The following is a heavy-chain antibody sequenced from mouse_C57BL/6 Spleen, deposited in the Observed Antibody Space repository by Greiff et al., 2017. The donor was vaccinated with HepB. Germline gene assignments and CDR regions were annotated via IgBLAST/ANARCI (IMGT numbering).Heavy chain of an antibody. V-gene: IGHV1-55*01. CDR1: GYTFTSYW. Sequence: QVQLQQPGAELVKPGASVKMSCKASGYTFTSYWITWVKQRPGKGLEWIGDIYPGSGSTNYNEKFKSKATLTVDTSASTAYMQLSSPSSEYSAVYYYARHGSLQWGYFDYCCQGTTLTVSS. CDR3: ARHGSLQWGYFDY. J-gene: IGHJ2*01. D-gene: IGHD1-1*01. CDR2: IYPGSGST.